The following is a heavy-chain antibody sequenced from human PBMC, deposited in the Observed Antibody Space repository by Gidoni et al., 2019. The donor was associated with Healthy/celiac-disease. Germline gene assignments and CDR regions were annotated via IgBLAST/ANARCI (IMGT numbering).Heavy chain of an antibody. Sequence: QVQLQQWGAGLLKPSETLSLTCAAYGGSFSGYYWSWIRQPPGKGLEWIGEINHSGSTNYNPSLKSRVTISVDTSKNQFSLKLSSVTAADTAVYYCARGIAVNWWGQGTLVTVSS. CDR2: INHSGST. V-gene: IGHV4-34*01. D-gene: IGHD6-19*01. CDR1: GGSFSGYY. J-gene: IGHJ4*02. CDR3: ARGIAVNW.